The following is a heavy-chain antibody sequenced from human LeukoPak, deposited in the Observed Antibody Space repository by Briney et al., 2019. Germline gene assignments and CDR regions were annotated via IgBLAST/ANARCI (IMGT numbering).Heavy chain of an antibody. Sequence: HRASVKVSCKASGYTFTTYYMHWVRQAPGQGLEWMGIINPSGDSTSYAQEFQGRVTMTRDMSTSTVYMELSSLRAEDTALYYCAKDIGDGYSLTHYFDYWGQGTLVTVSS. CDR1: GYTFTTYY. CDR2: INPSGDST. J-gene: IGHJ4*02. D-gene: IGHD5-24*01. CDR3: AKDIGDGYSLTHYFDY. V-gene: IGHV1-46*01.